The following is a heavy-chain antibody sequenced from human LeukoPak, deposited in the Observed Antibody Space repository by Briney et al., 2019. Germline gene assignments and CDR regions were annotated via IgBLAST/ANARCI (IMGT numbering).Heavy chain of an antibody. CDR3: ARSPTGYRFDY. CDR1: GGSVSSGTHL. D-gene: IGHD3-9*01. CDR2: ISNSGST. J-gene: IGHJ4*02. V-gene: IGHV4-61*01. Sequence: SETLSLTCSVSGGSVSSGTHLWSWIRQPPGKGLEWIGFISNSGSTNYNPSLKSRVTISTDTSKNQFSLKLSSVTAADTAVYYCARSPTGYRFDYWGQGTLVTVSS.